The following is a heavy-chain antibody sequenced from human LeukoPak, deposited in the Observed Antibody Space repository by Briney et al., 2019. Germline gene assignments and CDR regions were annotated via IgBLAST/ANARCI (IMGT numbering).Heavy chain of an antibody. J-gene: IGHJ4*02. CDR1: GVTFEDYY. D-gene: IGHD3-10*01. V-gene: IGHV3-11*01. CDR3: ARGENGSFDY. CDR2: VSSTGGDK. Sequence: PGGSLRLSCRGSGVTFEDYYLSWIRQAPGKGLEWISYVSSTGGDKFYADPVKGRFTISRDNARNSVYMEMNDLMAEDTALYYCARGENGSFDYLGQGTLVIVSS.